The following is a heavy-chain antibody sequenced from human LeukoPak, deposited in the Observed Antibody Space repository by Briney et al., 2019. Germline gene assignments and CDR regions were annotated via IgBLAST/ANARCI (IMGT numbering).Heavy chain of an antibody. CDR2: ISSSGSTI. CDR1: GFTFSSYE. Sequence: QPGGSLRLSCAASGFTFSSYEMNWVRQAPGKGLEWVSYISSSGSTIYYADSVRGRFTISRDNSKNTLYLQMNSLRIEDTAIYYCARVREGGGFDIWGQGTMVTVSS. D-gene: IGHD3-10*01. V-gene: IGHV3-48*03. J-gene: IGHJ3*02. CDR3: ARVREGGGFDI.